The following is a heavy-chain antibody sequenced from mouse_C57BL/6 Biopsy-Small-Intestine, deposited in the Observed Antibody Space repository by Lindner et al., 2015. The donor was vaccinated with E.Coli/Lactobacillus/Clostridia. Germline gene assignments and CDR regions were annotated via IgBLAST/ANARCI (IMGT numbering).Heavy chain of an antibody. V-gene: IGHV14-2*02. CDR2: INPNDGDT. Sequence: SVKVSCKASGYIFAGYYIHWVRQAPGQGLDWMGRINPNDGDTKYAQKFQGRVTVTRDTSTNTVFMEVSGLKSDDTAVYYCAVEDLGYCSTTNCPFDPWGQGTVLTVSS. CDR1: GYIFAGYY. D-gene: IGHD1-1*01. J-gene: IGHJ2*01. CDR3: AVEDLGYCSTTNCPFDP.